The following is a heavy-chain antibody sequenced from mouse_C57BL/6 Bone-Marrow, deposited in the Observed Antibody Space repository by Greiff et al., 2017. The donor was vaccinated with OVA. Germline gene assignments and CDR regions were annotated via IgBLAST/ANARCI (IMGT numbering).Heavy chain of an antibody. J-gene: IGHJ4*01. V-gene: IGHV5-2*01. CDR1: EYEFPSHD. D-gene: IGHD1-1*02. Sequence: EVHLVESGGGLVQPGESLKLSSESNEYEFPSHDMSWVRKTPEKRLELVAAINSDGGSTYYPDTMERRFIISRDNTKKTLYLQMSSLRSEDAALDYCARRRGLSSMDYWGQGTSVTVSS. CDR3: ARRRGLSSMDY. CDR2: INSDGGST.